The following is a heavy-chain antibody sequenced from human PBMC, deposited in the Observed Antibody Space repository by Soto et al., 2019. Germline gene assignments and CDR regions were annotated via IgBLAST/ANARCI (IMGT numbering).Heavy chain of an antibody. J-gene: IGHJ4*02. Sequence: PGGSLRLSCAASGFTFGSCAVSWLRQAPGKGLEWVSAIGCDGRSPNYADSVKGRFTISRDNSKSTLYLQMNNVSAEDTAVYYCAKGRQGGYNYFDSWGQGPLVTVSS. D-gene: IGHD1-26*01. CDR2: IGCDGRSP. CDR1: GFTFGSCA. CDR3: AKGRQGGYNYFDS. V-gene: IGHV3-23*01.